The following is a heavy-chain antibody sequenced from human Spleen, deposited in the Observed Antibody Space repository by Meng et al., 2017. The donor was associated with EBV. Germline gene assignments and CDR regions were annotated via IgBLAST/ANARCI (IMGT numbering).Heavy chain of an antibody. V-gene: IGHV4-4*02. CDR2: VFRTGDT. D-gene: IGHD1-1*01. J-gene: IGHJ4*02. CDR1: GGSISTSNW. CDR3: ASDGISRYFDN. Sequence: VQLEESGPGQVMPSGTLPLLCTSSGGSISTSNWWSWVRQSPEKGLEWIGEVFRTGDTNYNPSLKSRVTILIDKSKNQFSLKLNSVTAADTAIYFCASDGISRYFDNWGPGTLVTVSS.